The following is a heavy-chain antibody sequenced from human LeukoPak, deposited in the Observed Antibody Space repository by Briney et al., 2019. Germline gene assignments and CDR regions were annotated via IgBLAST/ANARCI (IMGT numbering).Heavy chain of an antibody. V-gene: IGHV3-21*01. Sequence: GGSLRLSCAASGFTFSSYSMSWVRQAPGKGLEWVSSISSSSSYIYYADSVKGRFTISRDNAKNSLYLQMNSLRAEDTAVYYCARRYSSSRYDAFDIWGQGTMVTVSS. D-gene: IGHD6-13*01. CDR2: ISSSSSYI. CDR1: GFTFSSYS. J-gene: IGHJ3*02. CDR3: ARRYSSSRYDAFDI.